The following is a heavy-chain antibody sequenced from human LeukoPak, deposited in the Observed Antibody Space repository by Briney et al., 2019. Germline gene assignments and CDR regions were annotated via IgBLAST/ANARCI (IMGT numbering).Heavy chain of an antibody. CDR3: ARVVCRGVIITGAFDI. D-gene: IGHD3-10*01. V-gene: IGHV1-18*01. J-gene: IGHJ3*02. Sequence: ASVKVSCKASGYTFTSYGISWVRQAPGQGLEWMGWISAYNGNTNYAQKLQGRVTMTTDTSTSTAYIELRSLRSDDTAVYYCARVVCRGVIITGAFDIWGQGTMVTVSS. CDR2: ISAYNGNT. CDR1: GYTFTSYG.